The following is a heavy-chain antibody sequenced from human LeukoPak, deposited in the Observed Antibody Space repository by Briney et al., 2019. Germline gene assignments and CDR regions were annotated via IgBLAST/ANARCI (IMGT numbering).Heavy chain of an antibody. CDR3: IYGMDV. J-gene: IGHJ6*02. CDR2: IGSKANSYAT. CDR1: GFTFSGSA. Sequence: GGSLRLSCAASGFTFSGSAMHWVRQASGKGLEWVGRIGSKANSYATAYAASVKGRFTISRDDSKNTAYLQMNSLKTEDTAVYYCIYGMDVWGQGTTVTVSS. V-gene: IGHV3-73*01.